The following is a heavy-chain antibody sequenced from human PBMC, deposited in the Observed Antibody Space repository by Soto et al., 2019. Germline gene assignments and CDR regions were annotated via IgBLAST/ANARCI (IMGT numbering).Heavy chain of an antibody. CDR3: ARAFNMVTTGSRYYGMDV. CDR1: GFTFSSDD. D-gene: IGHD4-4*01. J-gene: IGHJ6*02. Sequence: EVQLVESGGGLVPPGGSLRLSCAASGFTFSSDDMHWVRQATGKGLEWVSAIGTAGDTYYPGSVTGRFTISRENAKNSLYLQMNSLRAEDTAVYNCARAFNMVTTGSRYYGMDVWGQGTTVTVSS. CDR2: IGTAGDT. V-gene: IGHV3-13*01.